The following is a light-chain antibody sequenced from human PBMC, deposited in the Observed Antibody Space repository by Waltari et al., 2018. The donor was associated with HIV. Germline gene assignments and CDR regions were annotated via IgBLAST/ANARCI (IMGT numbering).Light chain of an antibody. CDR2: GAS. CDR3: QQSYNSPVWT. CDR1: QRISSY. Sequence: DIQMTQSPSSLSASVGDRVTITSWASQRISSYLNWFQQKTGKAPKLLIYGASTLQSVVPSSVSGSGSGTDFTLTVSSLQPEDFATYYCQQSYNSPVWTFGQGTKVEIK. V-gene: IGKV1-39*01. J-gene: IGKJ1*01.